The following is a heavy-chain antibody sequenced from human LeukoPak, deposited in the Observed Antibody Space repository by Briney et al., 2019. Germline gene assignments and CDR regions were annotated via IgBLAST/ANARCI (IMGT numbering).Heavy chain of an antibody. V-gene: IGHV3-23*01. D-gene: IGHD2-15*01. CDR2: ISGSGGST. Sequence: GGSLRLSCAASGFTFSTYAMSWVRQAPGKGLEWVSAISGSGGSTYYADSVKGRFTISRDNSKNTLYLQMNSLRAEDTAVYYCAKTYCSGGSCYSPYYYYYYMDVWGKGTTVTISS. CDR1: GFTFSTYA. J-gene: IGHJ6*03. CDR3: AKTYCSGGSCYSPYYYYYYMDV.